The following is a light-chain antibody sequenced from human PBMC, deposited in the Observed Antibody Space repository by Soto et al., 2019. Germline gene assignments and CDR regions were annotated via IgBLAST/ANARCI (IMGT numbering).Light chain of an antibody. CDR3: QQYGSSPAT. CDR1: QSVSSN. J-gene: IGKJ1*01. CDR2: GAS. V-gene: IGKV3-20*01. Sequence: EIVMTQSPATLSVSPGERATLSCRASQSVSSNLAWYQQKPGQAPRLLIYGASSRATGIPDRFSGSGSGTDFTLTISRLEPEDFAVYYCQQYGSSPATFGQGTKV.